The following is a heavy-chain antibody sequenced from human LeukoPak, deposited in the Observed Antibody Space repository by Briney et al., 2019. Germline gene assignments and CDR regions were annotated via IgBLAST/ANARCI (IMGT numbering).Heavy chain of an antibody. D-gene: IGHD2-21*01. CDR2: VYPVDSQT. V-gene: IGHV5-51*01. CDR1: GYIFTNYW. J-gene: IGHJ4*02. Sequence: GESLKISCKGSGYIFTNYWIGWVRQMPGRGLEWMGTVYPVDSQTKYNPSFQGQVTISADKSISTAYLQWSSLKASDTAIYYCAKRGQVGESDFDYWGQGTLVTVSS. CDR3: AKRGQVGESDFDY.